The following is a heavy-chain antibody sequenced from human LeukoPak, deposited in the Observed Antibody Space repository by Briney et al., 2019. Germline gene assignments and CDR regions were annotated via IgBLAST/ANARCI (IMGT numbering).Heavy chain of an antibody. CDR3: AKEGRYCSSSSCYVDY. V-gene: IGHV3-23*01. CDR1: GFTFSTYA. J-gene: IGHJ4*02. CDR2: ISGSGGST. Sequence: GGSLRLSCAASGFTFSTYAMSWVRQAPGKGLEWVSAISGSGGSTYYADSVKGRFTISRDNSKNTLLLQMNSLRAEDTAVYYCAKEGRYCSSSSCYVDYWGQGTLVTVSS. D-gene: IGHD2-2*01.